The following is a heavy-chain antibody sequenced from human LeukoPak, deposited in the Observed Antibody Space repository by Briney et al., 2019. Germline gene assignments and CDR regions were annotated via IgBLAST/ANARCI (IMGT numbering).Heavy chain of an antibody. CDR2: IYHSGST. J-gene: IGHJ3*02. Sequence: SDTLSLTCTVSGGSISSGGYYWSWIRQPPGKGLEWIGYIYHSGSTYYNPSLKSRVTISVDRSKNQFSLKLSSVTAADTAVYYCARGELGSGSSTAFDIWGQGTMVTVSS. CDR1: GGSISSGGYY. V-gene: IGHV4-30-2*01. D-gene: IGHD1-26*01. CDR3: ARGELGSGSSTAFDI.